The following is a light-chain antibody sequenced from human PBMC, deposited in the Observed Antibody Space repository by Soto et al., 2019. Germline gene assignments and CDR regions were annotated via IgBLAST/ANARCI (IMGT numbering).Light chain of an antibody. CDR1: SSDVGGYNY. CDR2: DVS. V-gene: IGLV2-14*01. CDR3: SSYTSSSTGV. Sequence: SVLTQPASVSGSPGQSITISCTGTSSDVGGYNYVSWYQQHPGKAPKLMIHDVSNRPSGVSNRFSGSKSGNTASLTISGLQAEDGADYYCSSYTSSSTGVFGTGTKVTVL. J-gene: IGLJ1*01.